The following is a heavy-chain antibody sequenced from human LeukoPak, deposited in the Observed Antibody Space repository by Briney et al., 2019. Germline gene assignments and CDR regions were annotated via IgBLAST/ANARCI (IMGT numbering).Heavy chain of an antibody. J-gene: IGHJ6*03. V-gene: IGHV3-7*01. CDR1: GFTFSSYW. Sequence: PGGSLRLSCAASGFTFSSYWMSWVRQAPGKGLEWVANIKQDGSEKYYVDSVKGRFTISRDNAKNSLYLQMNSLRAEDTAVYYCARDFSSSWYHYYYYYMDVWGKGTTVTVSS. D-gene: IGHD6-13*01. CDR3: ARDFSSSWYHYYYYYMDV. CDR2: IKQDGSEK.